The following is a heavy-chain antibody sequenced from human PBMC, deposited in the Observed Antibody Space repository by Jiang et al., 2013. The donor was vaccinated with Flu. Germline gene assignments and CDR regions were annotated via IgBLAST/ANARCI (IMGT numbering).Heavy chain of an antibody. Sequence: GPGLVKPSETLSLTCTVSGGSISSYYWSWVRQPPGKGLEWIGYIYHSGTTSYNSSLKSRVTMSVDTSKNQFSLKLRPVTAADTAVYFCARAWGLVGAIYYFDYWGQGTLVTVSS. J-gene: IGHJ4*02. CDR2: IYHSGTT. CDR3: ARAWGLVGAIYYFDY. CDR1: GGSISSYY. D-gene: IGHD1-26*01. V-gene: IGHV4-59*01.